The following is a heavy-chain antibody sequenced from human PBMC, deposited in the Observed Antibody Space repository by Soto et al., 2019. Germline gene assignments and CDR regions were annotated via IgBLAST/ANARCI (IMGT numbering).Heavy chain of an antibody. CDR2: VSHDGTLY. D-gene: IGHD6-19*01. J-gene: IGHJ4*02. Sequence: QVQLVESGGGVVQPGRSLRLSCSASGFIYSSCAMHWVRQVPGKGLEWMAVVSHDGTLYPYADSVRGRFTISRDNSRKMLYLRMNSLRAEDTAVYYCVKGGLDGWSFDNWGQGTLVTVSS. CDR1: GFIYSSCA. V-gene: IGHV3-30*18. CDR3: VKGGLDGWSFDN.